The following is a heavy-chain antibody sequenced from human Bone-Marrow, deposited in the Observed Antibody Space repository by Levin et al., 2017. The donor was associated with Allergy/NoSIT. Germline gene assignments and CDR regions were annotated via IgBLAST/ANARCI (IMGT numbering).Heavy chain of an antibody. V-gene: IGHV3-49*03. CDR1: GFRFGDSA. J-gene: IGHJ4*02. Sequence: SCAASGFRFGDSAITWFRQVPGKGLEWVGFIRNSSYGGTSRYAASVQGRFTFSRDDSKSIAYLQMNSLKTDDTGVYYCAGRRYWGQGTLVTVSS. D-gene: IGHD1-14*01. CDR3: AGRRY. CDR2: IRNSSYGGTS.